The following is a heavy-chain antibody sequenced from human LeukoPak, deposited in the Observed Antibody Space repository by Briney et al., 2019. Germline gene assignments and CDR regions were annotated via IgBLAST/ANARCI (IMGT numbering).Heavy chain of an antibody. CDR3: ARDRRWLQSDIRHFDY. Sequence: GGSLRLSCAAPGFTVSTNYMSWVRQAPGKGLEWVAFIRNDGSNKYYADSVKGRFTISRDNSKNTLYLQMNSLRAEDTAVYYCARDRRWLQSDIRHFDYWGQGTLVTVSS. CDR2: IRNDGSNK. CDR1: GFTVSTNY. V-gene: IGHV3-30*02. D-gene: IGHD5-24*01. J-gene: IGHJ4*02.